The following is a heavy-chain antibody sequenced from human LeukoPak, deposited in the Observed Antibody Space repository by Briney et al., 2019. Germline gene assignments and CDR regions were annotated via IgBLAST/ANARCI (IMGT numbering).Heavy chain of an antibody. CDR3: ARQRAAMVFRGDFDY. V-gene: IGHV1-2*02. J-gene: IGHJ4*02. D-gene: IGHD5-18*01. CDR1: GYTFTGYY. Sequence: GASVKVSCKASGYTFTGYYMHWVRQAPGQGLEWMGWINPNSGGTNYAQKFQGRVTMTRDTSISTAYMELSRLRSDDTAVYYCARQRAAMVFRGDFDYWGQGTLVTVSS. CDR2: INPNSGGT.